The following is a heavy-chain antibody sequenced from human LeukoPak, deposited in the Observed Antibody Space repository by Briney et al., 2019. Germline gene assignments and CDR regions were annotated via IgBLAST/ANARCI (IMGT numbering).Heavy chain of an antibody. D-gene: IGHD2-2*01. V-gene: IGHV3-7*01. Sequence: GGSLRLSCAASGFTFSSYWMSWVRQAPGKGLEWVANIKQDGSEKYYVDSVKGRFTISRDNSKNTLYLQMNSLRAEDTAVYYCARDPRPYCSSTSCYVYWFDPWGQGTLVTVSS. J-gene: IGHJ5*02. CDR3: ARDPRPYCSSTSCYVYWFDP. CDR1: GFTFSSYW. CDR2: IKQDGSEK.